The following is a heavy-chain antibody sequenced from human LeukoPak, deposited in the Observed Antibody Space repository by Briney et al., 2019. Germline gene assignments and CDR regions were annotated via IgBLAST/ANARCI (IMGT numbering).Heavy chain of an antibody. CDR1: GFTFSSYS. CDR3: ARDAFEYSSSSEGLYYFDY. D-gene: IGHD6-6*01. V-gene: IGHV3-21*01. J-gene: IGHJ4*02. CDR2: ISSSSSYI. Sequence: GGSLRLSCAASGFTFSSYSMNWVRQAPGKGLEWVSSISSSSSYIYYADSVKGRFTISRDNAKNSLYLQMNSLRAEDTAVYYCARDAFEYSSSSEGLYYFDYWGQGTLVTVSS.